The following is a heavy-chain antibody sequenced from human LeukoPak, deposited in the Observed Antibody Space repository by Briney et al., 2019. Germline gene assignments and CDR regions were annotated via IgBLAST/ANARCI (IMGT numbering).Heavy chain of an antibody. Sequence: SETLSLTCTVSGGSISSYYWSWIRQPPGKGLEWIGSIHYSVSTNYNPSLKSRVTISVDTSKNQFSLKLSSVTAADTAVYYCARRLGATSTGFDYWGQGTLVTVSS. CDR2: IHYSVST. J-gene: IGHJ4*02. D-gene: IGHD1-26*01. CDR1: GGSISSYY. V-gene: IGHV4-59*08. CDR3: ARRLGATSTGFDY.